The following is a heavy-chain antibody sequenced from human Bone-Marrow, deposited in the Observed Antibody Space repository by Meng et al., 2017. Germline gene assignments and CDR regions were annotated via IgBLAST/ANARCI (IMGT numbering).Heavy chain of an antibody. CDR2: INPNSGDT. Sequence: QVQRVQSGDEVKEPGASLRVSCKPSGYSFPAYYIHWVRQAPGQGLEWLGHINPNSGDTLYAQKFQGRVSMTGDTSISTAYVELSSLRSDDTAVYYCVRDENISLGKLFGDYWGQGTMVTVSS. V-gene: IGHV1-2*06. CDR1: GYSFPAYY. J-gene: IGHJ4*02. CDR3: VRDENISLGKLFGDY. D-gene: IGHD2-21*01.